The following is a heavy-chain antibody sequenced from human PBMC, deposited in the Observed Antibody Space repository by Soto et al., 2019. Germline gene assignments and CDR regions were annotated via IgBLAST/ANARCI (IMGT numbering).Heavy chain of an antibody. Sequence: ASVKVSCKASGGTFSSYAISWVRQAPGQGLEWMGGIIPIFGTANYAQKFQGRVTITADESTSTAYMELSSLRSEDTAVYYCARDLSMRGNAVGLGMDVWGQGTTVTVSS. V-gene: IGHV1-69*13. J-gene: IGHJ6*02. CDR3: ARDLSMRGNAVGLGMDV. CDR2: IIPIFGTA. D-gene: IGHD1-26*01. CDR1: GGTFSSYA.